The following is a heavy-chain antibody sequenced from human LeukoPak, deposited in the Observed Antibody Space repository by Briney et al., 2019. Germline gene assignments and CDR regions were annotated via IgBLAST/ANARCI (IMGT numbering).Heavy chain of an antibody. V-gene: IGHV1-2*02. CDR3: ARGPPQNSGNYFFDY. CDR1: GYTFTSYY. Sequence: ASVKVSCKASGYTFTSYYVHWVRQAPGQGLEWMGWINANSGGTDSAQKFQGRVTMTGDTSISTAYMELSRLTSDDTAVYYCARGPPQNSGNYFFDYSGQGTLVTVSS. CDR2: INANSGGT. J-gene: IGHJ4*02. D-gene: IGHD1-26*01.